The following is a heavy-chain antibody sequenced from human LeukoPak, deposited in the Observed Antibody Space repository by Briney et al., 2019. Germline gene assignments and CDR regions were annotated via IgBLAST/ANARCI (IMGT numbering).Heavy chain of an antibody. CDR1: GFTFSTHA. D-gene: IGHD2-15*01. Sequence: GGSLRLTCAASGFTFSTHAMSWVRQAPGEGLEWVSAISGSGGRTYHADSVKGRFTISRDNSKNTLFLQMNSLRAEDTAIYYCAMTMKYCSGRTCPESCESWGQGTMVTVSS. CDR3: AMTMKYCSGRTCPESCES. J-gene: IGHJ3*02. V-gene: IGHV3-23*01. CDR2: ISGSGGRT.